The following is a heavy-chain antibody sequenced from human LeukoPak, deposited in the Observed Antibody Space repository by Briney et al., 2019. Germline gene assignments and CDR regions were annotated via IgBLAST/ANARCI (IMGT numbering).Heavy chain of an antibody. V-gene: IGHV3-9*01. D-gene: IGHD1-26*01. CDR1: GFTFTNSD. CDR3: AKAGATTYYFDY. CDR2: ISWNSGSI. Sequence: GGSLRLSCAASGFTFTNSDMTWVRQAPGKGLEWVSGISWNSGSIGYADSVKGRFTISRDNAKNSLYLQMNSLRAEDTALYYCAKAGATTYYFDYWGQGTLVTVSS. J-gene: IGHJ4*02.